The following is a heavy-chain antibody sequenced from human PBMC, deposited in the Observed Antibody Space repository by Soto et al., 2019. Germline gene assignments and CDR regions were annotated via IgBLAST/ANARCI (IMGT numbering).Heavy chain of an antibody. CDR2: ISSSGTTI. D-gene: IGHD5-18*01. J-gene: IGHJ4*02. CDR1: GFTFSSYE. Sequence: GGSLRLSCAASGFTFSSYEMNWVRQAPGKGLEWVSYISSSGTTIYYADSVKGRFTISRDNAKNSLYLQMNSPRAEDTAVYYCARPEVGYSYGYDWGQGTLVTVSS. CDR3: ARPEVGYSYGYD. V-gene: IGHV3-48*03.